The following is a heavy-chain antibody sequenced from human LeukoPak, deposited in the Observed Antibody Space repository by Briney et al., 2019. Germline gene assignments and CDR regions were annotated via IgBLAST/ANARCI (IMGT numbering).Heavy chain of an antibody. D-gene: IGHD6-13*01. CDR1: GGSISSSSHS. CDR3: AQSLGSSNWIGNWFAP. CDR2: IYYTGRT. Sequence: SETLSLTCTVSGGSISSSSHSCGWIRQPPGNGLELTGSIYYTGRTYYNPSLKSRVTISVDTSKNQFSLKLSSVTAADTAVYYCAQSLGSSNWIGNWFAPWGQGTLVTVSS. J-gene: IGHJ5*02. V-gene: IGHV4-39*01.